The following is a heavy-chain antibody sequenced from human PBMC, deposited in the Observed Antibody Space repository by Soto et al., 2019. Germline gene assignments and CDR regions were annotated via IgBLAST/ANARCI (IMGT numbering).Heavy chain of an antibody. Sequence: GTSVKLSCEACGDSFTGYYMHWVRQAPRQGLEWMGWINPNSGGTNYAQKFQGWVTMTRDTSISTAYMELSRLRSDDTAVYYCARVSRPLRYFDWAVFDAFDIWGQGTMVTVSS. J-gene: IGHJ3*02. CDR1: GDSFTGYY. CDR2: INPNSGGT. CDR3: ARVSRPLRYFDWAVFDAFDI. V-gene: IGHV1-2*04. D-gene: IGHD3-9*01.